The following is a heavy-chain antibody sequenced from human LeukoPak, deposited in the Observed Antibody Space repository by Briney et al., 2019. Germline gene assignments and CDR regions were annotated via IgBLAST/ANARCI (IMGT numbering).Heavy chain of an antibody. Sequence: SETLSLTCTVSGGSISSYYWSWIRQPPGKGLEWIGYIYYSGSTNYNPSLKSRVTISVDTSKNQFSLKLSPVTAADTAVYYCARRGPYSGYDYDYWGQGTLVTVSS. V-gene: IGHV4-59*01. J-gene: IGHJ4*02. CDR3: ARRGPYSGYDYDY. CDR2: IYYSGST. D-gene: IGHD5-12*01. CDR1: GGSISSYY.